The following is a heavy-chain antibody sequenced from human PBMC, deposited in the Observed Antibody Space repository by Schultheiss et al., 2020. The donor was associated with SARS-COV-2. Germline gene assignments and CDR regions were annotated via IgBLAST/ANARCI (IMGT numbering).Heavy chain of an antibody. CDR3: ARDFRGSSWGYYFDY. J-gene: IGHJ4*02. D-gene: IGHD6-13*01. Sequence: GGSLRLSCAASGFTFSDYYMSWIRQAPGKGLEWVSYISSSSSYTNYADSVKGRFTISRDNAKNSLYLQMISLRAEDTAVYYCARDFRGSSWGYYFDYWGQGTLVTVSS. V-gene: IGHV3-11*06. CDR1: GFTFSDYY. CDR2: ISSSSSYT.